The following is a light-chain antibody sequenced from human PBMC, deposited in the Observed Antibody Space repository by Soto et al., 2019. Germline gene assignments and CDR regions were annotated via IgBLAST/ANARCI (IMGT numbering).Light chain of an antibody. CDR2: GAS. J-gene: IGKJ4*01. CDR1: QGISSW. CDR3: QQYNPYPLT. Sequence: DIQMTQSPSSLSASVGDRVTITCRASQGISSWLAWYQQKPEKAPKSLIYGASNLQSGVPPRFSGNGSGTDFTLTNSNLQPEDCATYHCQQYNPYPLTFGGGTKVEL. V-gene: IGKV1D-16*01.